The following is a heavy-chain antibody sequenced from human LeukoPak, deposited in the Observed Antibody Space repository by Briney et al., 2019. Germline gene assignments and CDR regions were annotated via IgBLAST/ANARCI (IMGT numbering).Heavy chain of an antibody. V-gene: IGHV4-39*01. CDR1: GGSISSSSYY. CDR3: ARPNSGSYHEFDY. Sequence: SETLSLTCTVSGGSISSSSYYWGWIRQPPGKGLEWIGSIYYSGSTYYNPSLKSRVTISVDTSKNQFSLKLSSVTAADTAVYYCARPNSGSYHEFDYWGQGTLVTVSS. D-gene: IGHD1-26*01. J-gene: IGHJ4*02. CDR2: IYYSGST.